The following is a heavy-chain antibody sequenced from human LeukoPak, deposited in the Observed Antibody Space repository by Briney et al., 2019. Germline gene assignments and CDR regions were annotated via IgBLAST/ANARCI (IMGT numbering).Heavy chain of an antibody. CDR2: IYHSGST. CDR3: ARVTPQYSSGWYGDGFDY. D-gene: IGHD6-19*01. Sequence: SETLSLTCTVSGYSISSGYYWGWIRQPPGKGLEWIGSIYHSGSTYYNPSLKSRVTISVDTSKNQFSLKLSSVPAADTAVYYCARVTPQYSSGWYGDGFDYWGQGTLVTVSS. J-gene: IGHJ4*02. CDR1: GYSISSGYY. V-gene: IGHV4-38-2*02.